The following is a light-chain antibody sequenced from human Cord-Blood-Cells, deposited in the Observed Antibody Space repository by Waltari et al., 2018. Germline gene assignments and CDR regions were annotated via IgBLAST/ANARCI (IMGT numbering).Light chain of an antibody. J-gene: IGKJ3*01. CDR3: QQSYSTQFT. V-gene: IGKV1-39*01. CDR2: AAS. CDR1: QSISSY. Sequence: DIQMTPSPSSLSASVGDRVTITCRASQSISSYLNWYQQKPGKAPKLLIYAASSLQSGVPSRFSGSGSGTDFTLTISSLQPEDFATYYCQQSYSTQFTFGPGTKVDIK.